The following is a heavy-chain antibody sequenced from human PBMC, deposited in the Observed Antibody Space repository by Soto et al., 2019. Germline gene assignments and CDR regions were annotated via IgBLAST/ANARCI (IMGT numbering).Heavy chain of an antibody. CDR2: ISYDGSNK. J-gene: IGHJ6*02. CDR3: ARDRVAVAGTMDYYYGMDV. Sequence: QVQLVESGGGVVQPGRSLRLSCAASGFTFSSYAMHWVRQAPGKGLEWVAVISYDGSNKYYADSVKGRFTISRDNSKKTLYLQMNSLRAEDTAVYYCARDRVAVAGTMDYYYGMDVWGQGTTVTVSS. D-gene: IGHD6-19*01. V-gene: IGHV3-30-3*01. CDR1: GFTFSSYA.